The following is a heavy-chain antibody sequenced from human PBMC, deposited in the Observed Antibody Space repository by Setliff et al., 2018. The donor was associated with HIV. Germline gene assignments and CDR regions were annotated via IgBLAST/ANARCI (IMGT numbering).Heavy chain of an antibody. D-gene: IGHD3-3*01. J-gene: IGHJ4*02. Sequence: SETLSLTCAVYGGSFSAYYWIWTRQPPGKGLEWIGEINHSGSTAYNPSLKSRVTISVDTSKSQFSLKLNSVTAADTAVYYCARDQSDWFYWGQGTLVTVS. CDR3: ARDQSDWFY. CDR1: GGSFSAYY. CDR2: INHSGST. V-gene: IGHV4-34*01.